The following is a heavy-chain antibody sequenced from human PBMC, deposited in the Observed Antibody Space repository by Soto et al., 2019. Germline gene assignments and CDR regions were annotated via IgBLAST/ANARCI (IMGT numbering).Heavy chain of an antibody. CDR1: GCTFTSYG. CDR3: ARWGVWSSSGVHYYYYGMDV. V-gene: IGHV1-18*01. Sequence: ASVKVSCKASGCTFTSYGISWVRQAPGQGLEWMGWISAYNGNTNYAQKLQGRVTMTTDTSTSTAYMELRSLRSDDTAVYYCARWGVWSSSGVHYYYYGMDVWGQGTTVTVS. D-gene: IGHD6-6*01. J-gene: IGHJ6*02. CDR2: ISAYNGNT.